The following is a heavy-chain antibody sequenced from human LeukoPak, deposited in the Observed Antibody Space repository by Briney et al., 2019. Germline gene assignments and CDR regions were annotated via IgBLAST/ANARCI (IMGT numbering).Heavy chain of an antibody. CDR1: GFNFGDYG. V-gene: IGHV3-21*01. CDR3: ARVGQLFFDY. CDR2: ISSSSSYI. J-gene: IGHJ4*02. D-gene: IGHD1-1*01. Sequence: GGSLRLSCAASGFNFGDYGMTWVRQVPGKGLEWVSSISSSSSYIYYADSVKGRFTISRDNAKNSLYLQMNSLRAEDTAVYYCARVGQLFFDYWGQGTLATVSS.